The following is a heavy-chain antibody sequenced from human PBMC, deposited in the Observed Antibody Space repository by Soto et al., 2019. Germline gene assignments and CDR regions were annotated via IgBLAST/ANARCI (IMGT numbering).Heavy chain of an antibody. V-gene: IGHV1-69*12. D-gene: IGHD5-12*01. CDR2: IIPIFGTA. CDR1: GGTFSSYA. CDR3: GGWRWLQHTYYYYGMDV. J-gene: IGHJ6*02. Sequence: QVQLVQSGAEVKKPGSSVKVSCKASGGTFSSYAISWVRQAPGQGLEWMGGIIPIFGTANYAQKFQGRVTITADESVSKXYMALSSLRSEDTAVYYCGGWRWLQHTYYYYGMDVWGQGTTVTVSS.